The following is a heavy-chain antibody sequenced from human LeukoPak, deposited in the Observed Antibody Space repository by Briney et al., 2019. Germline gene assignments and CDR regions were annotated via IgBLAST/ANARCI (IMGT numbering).Heavy chain of an antibody. CDR2: IKQDGSEK. CDR1: GFTFSSYW. V-gene: IGHV3-7*01. CDR3: AREGSGSYPAFDY. J-gene: IGHJ4*02. D-gene: IGHD1-26*01. Sequence: GGSLRLSCAASGFTFSSYWMSWVRQAPGKGLERVANIKQDGSEKYYVDSVKGRFTISRDNAKNSLYLQMNSLRAEDTAVYYCAREGSGSYPAFDYWGQGTLVTVSS.